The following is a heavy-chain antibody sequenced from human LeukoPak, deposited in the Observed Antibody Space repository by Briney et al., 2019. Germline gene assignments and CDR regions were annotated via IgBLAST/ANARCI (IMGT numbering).Heavy chain of an antibody. V-gene: IGHV1-8*01. J-gene: IGHJ6*03. Sequence: ASVTLSCKASGYTFTSYYINWVRQATGQGLEWMGWMNPNSGNTVYAQKFQGRVTMTRNTSISTAYMELSSLRSENTAVYYCARAGNYYYYYMDVWGKGTTVTVSS. CDR1: GYTFTSYY. CDR2: MNPNSGNT. CDR3: ARAGNYYYYYMDV.